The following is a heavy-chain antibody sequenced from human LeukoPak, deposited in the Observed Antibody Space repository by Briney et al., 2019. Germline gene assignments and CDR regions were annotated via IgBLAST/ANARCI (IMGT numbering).Heavy chain of an antibody. D-gene: IGHD6-19*01. CDR3: ASRAGPIRWLVHGFDY. Sequence: SETLSLTCTVSGGSISSSSYYWGWIRQPPGKGLEWIGSVSYIGSTYYNPALKSRVTISVDKSKNQFSLKLSSVTAADTAVYYCASRAGPIRWLVHGFDYWGQGTLVTVSS. CDR2: VSYIGST. CDR1: GGSISSSSYY. J-gene: IGHJ4*02. V-gene: IGHV4-39*07.